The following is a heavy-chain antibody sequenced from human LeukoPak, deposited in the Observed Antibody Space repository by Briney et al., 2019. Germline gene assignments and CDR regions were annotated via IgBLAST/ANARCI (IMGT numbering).Heavy chain of an antibody. CDR3: ARDGDGRGEDFDY. J-gene: IGHJ4*02. Sequence: GGSLRLSCVASGFTFRNYWMSWVRQAPGKGLEWVANIKEDGSKKNHLDSVKGRFTISRDNAKNFLYLQMNSLRVKDTALYYCARDGDGRGEDFDYWGQGILVTVSS. V-gene: IGHV3-7*01. CDR2: IKEDGSKK. D-gene: IGHD4-17*01. CDR1: GFTFRNYW.